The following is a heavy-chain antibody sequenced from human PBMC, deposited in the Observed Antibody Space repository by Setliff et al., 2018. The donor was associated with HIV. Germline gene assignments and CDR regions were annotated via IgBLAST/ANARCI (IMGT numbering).Heavy chain of an antibody. CDR2: IYRDGTT. J-gene: IGHJ5*01. V-gene: IGHV4-4*09. Sequence: PSETLSLTCTVSGDSISTYYWSWIRQSPGKGLEWIGYIYRDGTTNYNPSLKSRVTMSTDTSRNQFFLNLNYATAADTAVYFCARRVLQDSTITSSNWFDSWGQGTLVTVSS. CDR1: GDSISTYY. D-gene: IGHD2-2*01. CDR3: ARRVLQDSTITSSNWFDS.